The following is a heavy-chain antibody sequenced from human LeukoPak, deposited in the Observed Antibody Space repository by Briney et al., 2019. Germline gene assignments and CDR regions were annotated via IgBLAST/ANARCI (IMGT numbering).Heavy chain of an antibody. J-gene: IGHJ4*02. CDR1: GFTFSAYG. CDR2: ISGSGGNT. D-gene: IGHD2-15*01. V-gene: IGHV3-23*01. CDR3: VKDEFGCSGGRCYSGPPYYFGS. Sequence: GGSLRLSCAASGFTFSAYGMTWVRQAPGKGLEWVSGISGSGGNTYYADSVKGRFTISRDNSKNTLYLQMNSLRAEDTAVFYCVKDEFGCSGGRCYSGPPYYFGSRGQGILVTVSS.